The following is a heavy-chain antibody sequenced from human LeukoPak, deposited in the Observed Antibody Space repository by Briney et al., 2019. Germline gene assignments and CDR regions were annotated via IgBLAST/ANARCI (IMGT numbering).Heavy chain of an antibody. Sequence: GGSLSLSCAASGFTFSSYWMNWARQAPGKGLEWVASINHNGNVNYYVDSVKGRFTISRDNAKNSLYLQMSNLRAEDTAVYFCARRSQLGGFFDNWGQGTLVTVSS. CDR1: GFTFSSYW. CDR2: INHNGNVN. D-gene: IGHD7-27*01. CDR3: ARRSQLGGFFDN. V-gene: IGHV3-7*03. J-gene: IGHJ4*02.